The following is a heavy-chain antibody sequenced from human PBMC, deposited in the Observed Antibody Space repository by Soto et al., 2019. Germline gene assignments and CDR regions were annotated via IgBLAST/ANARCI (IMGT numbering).Heavy chain of an antibody. J-gene: IGHJ4*02. Sequence: SVKVSCEASGGTFSSYAISWVRQAPGQGLEWMGGIIPIFGTANYAQKFKGRVTITADESTSTAYMELSSLRSEDTAVYYCARVGYYHSSGYVLDYWGQGTLVTVSS. D-gene: IGHD3-22*01. CDR2: IIPIFGTA. V-gene: IGHV1-69*13. CDR3: ARVGYYHSSGYVLDY. CDR1: GGTFSSYA.